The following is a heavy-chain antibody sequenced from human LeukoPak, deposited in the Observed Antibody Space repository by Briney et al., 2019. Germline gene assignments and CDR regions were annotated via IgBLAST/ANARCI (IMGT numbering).Heavy chain of an antibody. Sequence: GGSLRLSCAASGFTFSSYAMHWVRQAPGKGLEWVSAISGSGGSTYYADSVKGRFTISRDNSKNTLYLQMNSLRAEDTAVYYCAKDLPSSGYYPYYFDYWGQGTLVTVSS. V-gene: IGHV3-23*01. CDR3: AKDLPSSGYYPYYFDY. CDR2: ISGSGGST. J-gene: IGHJ4*02. CDR1: GFTFSSYA. D-gene: IGHD3-22*01.